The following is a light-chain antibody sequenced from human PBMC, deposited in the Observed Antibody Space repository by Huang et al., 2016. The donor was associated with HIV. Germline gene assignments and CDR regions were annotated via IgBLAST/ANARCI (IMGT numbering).Light chain of an antibody. V-gene: IGKV1-39*01. CDR3: QQSSSPPPT. CDR1: QSVTKY. CDR2: GAS. J-gene: IGKJ3*01. Sequence: DIQMTQSPSSLSASVGDRVTITCRATQSVTKYLNWYQQKPGKAPKHLIYGASSVQTGVASRFSGSGSGTDFTLTISSLQPEDFATYYCQQSSSPPPTFGPGTKVDIK.